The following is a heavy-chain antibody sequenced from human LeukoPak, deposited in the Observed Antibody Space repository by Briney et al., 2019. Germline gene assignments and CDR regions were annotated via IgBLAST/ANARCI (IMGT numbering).Heavy chain of an antibody. Sequence: SETLSLTCAVYGGSFSGYYWSWIRQPPGKGLEWIGEINHSGSTNYNPSLKSRVTISLNTSKNQFSLKLSSVTAADTAVYYCARPGGPNPYPYYFDYWGQGTLVTVSS. CDR2: INHSGST. V-gene: IGHV4-34*01. J-gene: IGHJ4*02. CDR1: GGSFSGYY. CDR3: ARPGGPNPYPYYFDY. D-gene: IGHD3-10*01.